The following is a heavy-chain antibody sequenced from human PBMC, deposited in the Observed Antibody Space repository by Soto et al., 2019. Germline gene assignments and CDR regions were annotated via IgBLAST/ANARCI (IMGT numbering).Heavy chain of an antibody. D-gene: IGHD2-2*02. CDR3: ATRDYTASPY. CDR2: IHHSGAT. V-gene: IGHV4-4*02. J-gene: IGHJ4*02. Sequence: QVQLQESGPGLVKPSGTLSLTCAVSGASISSCDWWTWVRQPPGKGLEWIGEIHHSGATSYNSSVTSRVTISLDKSKNHFSLQLNSVTAADTAVYYCATRDYTASPYWGQGILVTVSS. CDR1: GASISSCDW.